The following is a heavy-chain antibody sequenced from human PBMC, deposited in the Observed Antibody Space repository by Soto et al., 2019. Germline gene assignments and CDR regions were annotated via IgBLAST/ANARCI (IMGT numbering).Heavy chain of an antibody. CDR1: GGFISSGGYY. Sequence: SETLSLTCTVSGGFISSGGYYWSWIRQHPGKGLEYIGFIYHSGNTFYNPSLRSRLTISVDTSKNQFSLKLSSVTAADTAVYYCARALTMVRAFIIPYYFDSWGQGTLVTVSS. CDR2: IYHSGNT. J-gene: IGHJ4*02. D-gene: IGHD3-10*01. V-gene: IGHV4-31*03. CDR3: ARALTMVRAFIIPYYFDS.